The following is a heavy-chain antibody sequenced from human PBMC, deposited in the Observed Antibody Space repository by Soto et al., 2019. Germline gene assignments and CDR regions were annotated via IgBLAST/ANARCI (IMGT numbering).Heavy chain of an antibody. V-gene: IGHV3-23*01. CDR2: ISGSGGST. D-gene: IGHD3-10*02. Sequence: EVQLLESGGGLVQPGGSLRLSCAASGFTFSSYAMSWVRQAPGKGLEWVSAISGSGGSTYYADSVKGRFTISRDNSKNTLYLQMNSLRVEDTAVYYCVSVRGDNYYYYYYGMDVWGQGTTVTVSS. J-gene: IGHJ6*02. CDR1: GFTFSSYA. CDR3: VSVRGDNYYYYYYGMDV.